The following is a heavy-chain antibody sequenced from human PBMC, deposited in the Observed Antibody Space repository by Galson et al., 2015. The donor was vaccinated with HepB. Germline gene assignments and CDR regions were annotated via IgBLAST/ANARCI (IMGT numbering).Heavy chain of an antibody. V-gene: IGHV1-69*13. D-gene: IGHD3-22*01. CDR1: GGTFSSYA. CDR2: IIPIFGTA. CDR3: AGRAYDYDSSGYYCQH. Sequence: SVKVSCKASGGTFSSYAISWVRQAPGQGLEWMGGIIPIFGTANYAQKFQGRVTITADESTSTAYMELSSLRSEDTAVYYCAGRAYDYDSSGYYCQHWGQGTLVTVSS. J-gene: IGHJ1*01.